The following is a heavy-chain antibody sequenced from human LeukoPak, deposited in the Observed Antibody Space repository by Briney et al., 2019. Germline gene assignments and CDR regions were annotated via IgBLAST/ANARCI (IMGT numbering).Heavy chain of an antibody. CDR3: ARLYYSANNWFDP. J-gene: IGHJ5*02. CDR1: GGSISGYY. Sequence: SETLSLTCTVSGGSISGYYWSWIRQPPGKGLEWIGYIYYSGSTDYNPSLKSRVTISVDTSKNQFSLKLSSVTAADTAVYYCARLYYSANNWFDPWGQGTLVTVSS. V-gene: IGHV4-59*08. D-gene: IGHD3-10*01. CDR2: IYYSGST.